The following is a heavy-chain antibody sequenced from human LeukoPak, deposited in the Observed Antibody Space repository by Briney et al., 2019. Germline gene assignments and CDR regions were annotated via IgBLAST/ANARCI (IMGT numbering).Heavy chain of an antibody. CDR3: ARVPRYDGNPDAFDI. V-gene: IGHV3-66*01. Sequence: PGGSLRLSCAASGFTVSSNYMSWVRQAPGKGLEWVSVIYSGGSTYYADSVKGRFTISRDNSKNTLYLQMNSLRAEDTAVYYCARVPRYDGNPDAFDIWGQGTMVTVSS. CDR1: GFTVSSNY. J-gene: IGHJ3*02. CDR2: IYSGGST. D-gene: IGHD4-23*01.